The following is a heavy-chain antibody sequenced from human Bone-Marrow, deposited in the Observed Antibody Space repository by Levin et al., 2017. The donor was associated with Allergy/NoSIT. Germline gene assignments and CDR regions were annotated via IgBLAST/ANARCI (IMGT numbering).Heavy chain of an antibody. CDR1: GFTFSSYG. V-gene: IGHV3-30*18. CDR2: ISYDGSNK. D-gene: IGHD3-22*01. J-gene: IGHJ4*02. CDR3: AKDGGGYYDSSGLDY. Sequence: GGSLRLSCAASGFTFSSYGMHWVRQAPGKGLEWVAVISYDGSNKYYADSVKGRFTISRDNSKNTLYLQMNSLRAEDTAVYYCAKDGGGYYDSSGLDYWGQGTLVTVSS.